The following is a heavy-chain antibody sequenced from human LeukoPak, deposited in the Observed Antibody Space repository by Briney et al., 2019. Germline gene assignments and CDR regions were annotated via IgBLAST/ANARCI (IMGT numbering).Heavy chain of an antibody. CDR3: ARDLTNEYYYDSSGYYFNWFDP. D-gene: IGHD3-22*01. CDR2: INTNTGNP. V-gene: IGHV7-4-1*02. J-gene: IGHJ5*02. CDR1: GYTFTSYA. Sequence: ASVKVSCKASGYTFTSYAMNWVRQAPGQGFEWMGWINTNTGNPTYAQGFTGRFVFSLDTSVSTAYLQISSLKAEDTAVYYCARDLTNEYYYDSSGYYFNWFDPWGQGTLVTVSS.